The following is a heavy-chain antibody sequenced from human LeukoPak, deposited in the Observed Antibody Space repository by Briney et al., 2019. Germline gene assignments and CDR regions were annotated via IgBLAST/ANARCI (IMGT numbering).Heavy chain of an antibody. V-gene: IGHV6-1*01. CDR2: TYYRSKWYN. CDR1: GDSVSSNSAA. D-gene: IGHD3-10*01. J-gene: IGHJ6*03. CDR3: ARVNEHRYYGSGSHYYYYYYMDV. Sequence: PSQTLSLTCAISGDSVSSNSAAWNWIRQSPSRGLELLGRTYYRSKWYNDYAVSVKSRITINPDTSKNQFSLQLNSVTPEDTAVYYCARVNEHRYYGSGSHYYYYYYMDVWGKGTTVTVSS.